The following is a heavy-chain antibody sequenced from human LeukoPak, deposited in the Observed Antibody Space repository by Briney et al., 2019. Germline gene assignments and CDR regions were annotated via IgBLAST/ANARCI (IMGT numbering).Heavy chain of an antibody. CDR1: GYTFTGYY. CDR3: ARGGPAAISGWGYYFDY. J-gene: IGHJ4*02. CDR2: INPNSGGT. Sequence: GASVKVSCKASGYTFTGYYMHWVRQAPGQGLEWMGWINPNSGGTNYAQKFQGRVTTTRDTSISTAYMELSRLRSDDTAVYYCARGGPAAISGWGYYFDYWGQGTLVTVSS. D-gene: IGHD2-2*01. V-gene: IGHV1-2*02.